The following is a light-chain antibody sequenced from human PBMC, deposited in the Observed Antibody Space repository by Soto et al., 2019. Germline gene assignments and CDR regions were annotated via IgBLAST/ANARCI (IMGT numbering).Light chain of an antibody. CDR1: TGAVTSGHY. Sequence: QAVVTQEPSLTVSPGGTVTLTCGSSTGAVTSGHYPFWFQQKPGQAPRTLIYDTSKRHSWTPARLSGSLLGGKAALTLSGAQPEDEAEYYCLLSYRGARVVFGGGTKLTVL. CDR2: DTS. V-gene: IGLV7-46*01. CDR3: LLSYRGARVV. J-gene: IGLJ2*01.